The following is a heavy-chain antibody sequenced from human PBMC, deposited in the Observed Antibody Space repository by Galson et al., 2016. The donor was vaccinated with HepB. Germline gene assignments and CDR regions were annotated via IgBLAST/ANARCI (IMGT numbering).Heavy chain of an antibody. V-gene: IGHV1-18*01. D-gene: IGHD3-16*02. CDR2: ITAYNGNT. J-gene: IGHJ6*04. CDR3: ARDLGVVMLPGYAPRYTYYYSGMDV. Sequence: SVKVSCKASGYNFSSHDMSWVRQAPGQGPEWMGWITAYNGNTNYAQKFQVRVTMTTGTSTNTAYMQLRSLKFDDTAVYYCARDLGVVMLPGYAPRYTYYYSGMDVWGEGTTVTVSS. CDR1: GYNFSSHD.